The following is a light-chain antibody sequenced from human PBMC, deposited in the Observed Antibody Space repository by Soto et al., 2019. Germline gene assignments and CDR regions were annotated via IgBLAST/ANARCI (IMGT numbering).Light chain of an antibody. CDR1: QSLDSS. Sequence: ESVLAQSPATLSLSPGERATLSCRASQSLDSSLAWFQQKPGQAPRLLIYDVSYRASGIPARFSGSGSGTDFTLTISSLEPEDFALYYCQQRNTWPPITFGQGTRLEIK. J-gene: IGKJ5*01. CDR3: QQRNTWPPIT. V-gene: IGKV3-11*01. CDR2: DVS.